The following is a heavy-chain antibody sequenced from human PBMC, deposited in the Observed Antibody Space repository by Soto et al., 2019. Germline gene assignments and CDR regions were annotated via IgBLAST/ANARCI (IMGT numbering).Heavy chain of an antibody. CDR1: GFRFSSKA. J-gene: IGHJ4*02. Sequence: EVQLLESGGGLVQPGGSLRLSCAASGFRFSSKAMSWVRQAPGKGLEWVSIISGSGSSTYYTDSLKGRFTISRDNYKNMVYLEMNYLRAEDTAVDYCAKENGFQCVKFGASGFDYWGQGSLVSVSS. CDR3: AKENGFQCVKFGASGFDY. V-gene: IGHV3-23*01. D-gene: IGHD3-10*01. CDR2: ISGSGSST.